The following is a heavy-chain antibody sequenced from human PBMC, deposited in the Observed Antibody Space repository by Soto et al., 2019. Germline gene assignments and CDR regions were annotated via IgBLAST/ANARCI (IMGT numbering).Heavy chain of an antibody. J-gene: IGHJ3*02. V-gene: IGHV5-51*01. D-gene: IGHD3-22*01. Sequence: PGESLKISCKGSGYSFTSYWIGWVRQMPGKGLEWMGIIYPGDSDTRYSPSFQGQVTISADKSISTAYLQWSSPKASDTAMYYCASTYYYDSSGWAMDAFDIWGQGTMVTVSS. CDR1: GYSFTSYW. CDR3: ASTYYYDSSGWAMDAFDI. CDR2: IYPGDSDT.